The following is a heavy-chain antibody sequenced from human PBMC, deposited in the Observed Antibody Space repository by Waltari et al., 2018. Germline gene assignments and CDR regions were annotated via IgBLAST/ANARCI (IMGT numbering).Heavy chain of an antibody. CDR2: INHSGST. D-gene: IGHD5-12*01. CDR1: GGSISSSSYY. CDR3: ARRGRDGYNRRYFDY. J-gene: IGHJ4*02. V-gene: IGHV4-39*07. Sequence: QLQLQESGPGLVKPSETLSLTCTVSGGSISSSSYYWSWIRQPPGKGLEWIGEINHSGSTNYNPSLKSRVTISVDTSKNQFSLKLSSVTAADTAVYYCARRGRDGYNRRYFDYWGQGTLVTVSS.